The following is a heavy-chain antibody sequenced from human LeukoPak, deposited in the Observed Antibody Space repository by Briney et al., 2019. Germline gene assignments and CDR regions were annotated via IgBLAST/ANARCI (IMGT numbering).Heavy chain of an antibody. CDR1: GGSISSGSYY. V-gene: IGHV4-61*02. D-gene: IGHD6-6*01. CDR3: ARPALEVYEGYYYYYMDV. CDR2: IYTSGST. Sequence: SETLSLTCTVSGGSISSGSYYWSWIRQPAGKGLEWIGRIYTSGSTNYNPSLKSRVTISVDTSKNQFSLKLSSVTAADTAVYYCARPALEVYEGYYYYYMDVWGKGTTVTVFS. J-gene: IGHJ6*03.